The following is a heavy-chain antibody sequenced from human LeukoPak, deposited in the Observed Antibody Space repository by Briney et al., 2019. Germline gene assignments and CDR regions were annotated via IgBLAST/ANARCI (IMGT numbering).Heavy chain of an antibody. V-gene: IGHV3-53*01. CDR2: IYSGGST. J-gene: IGHJ4*02. Sequence: PGGSLRLSCAASGFTVSSNYMSWVRQAPGKGLEWVSVIYSGGSTYYADSVKGRFTISRHNSKNTLYLQMNSLRAEDTAVYYCAREGHGYSYGINNNYFDYWGQGTLVTVSS. CDR1: GFTVSSNY. D-gene: IGHD5-18*01. CDR3: AREGHGYSYGINNNYFDY.